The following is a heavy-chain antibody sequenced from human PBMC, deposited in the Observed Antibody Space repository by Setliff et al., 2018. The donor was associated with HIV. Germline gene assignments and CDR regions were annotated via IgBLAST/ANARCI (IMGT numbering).Heavy chain of an antibody. CDR3: ARNDDY. V-gene: IGHV4-61*01. CDR1: GGSISSTTYY. CDR2: IYYRGGT. J-gene: IGHJ4*02. Sequence: PSETLSLTCTVSGGSISSTTYYWSWIRQPPGKGLEWIGYIYYRGGTNYNPSLKSRVTISVDTSKNQFSLKLSSVTAADTAVYYCARNDDYWGQGTLVTVSS.